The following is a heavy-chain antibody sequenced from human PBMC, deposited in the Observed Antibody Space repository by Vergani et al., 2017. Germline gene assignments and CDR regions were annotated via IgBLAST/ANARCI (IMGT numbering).Heavy chain of an antibody. CDR3: ARQNPYGSAHVDF. J-gene: IGHJ4*02. D-gene: IGHD3-10*01. CDR2: VHRNGNT. Sequence: QVQLQESGPGLVKPSETLTLTCDVSDSSIMTNPYWGWFRQSPGRGLEWIGCVHRNGNTYYTSSLRSRATISRDTSKNQFSLRLTSVTAADTAVYYCARQNPYGSAHVDFWGRGVLVTVSA. CDR1: DSSIMTNPY. V-gene: IGHV4-38-2*01.